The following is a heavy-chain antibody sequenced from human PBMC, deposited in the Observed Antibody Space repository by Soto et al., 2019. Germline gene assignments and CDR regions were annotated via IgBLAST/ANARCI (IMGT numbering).Heavy chain of an antibody. CDR3: ARGGGIVVVVAATPSGAFDI. V-gene: IGHV4-34*01. CDR2: INHSGST. J-gene: IGHJ3*02. D-gene: IGHD2-15*01. Sequence: QVQLQQWGAGLLKPSETLSLTCAVYGGSFSGYYWSWIRQPPGKGLEWIGEINHSGSTNYNPSLKSRVTISVDTSKNQFSLKLSSVTAADTAVYYCARGGGIVVVVAATPSGAFDIWGQGTMVTVSS. CDR1: GGSFSGYY.